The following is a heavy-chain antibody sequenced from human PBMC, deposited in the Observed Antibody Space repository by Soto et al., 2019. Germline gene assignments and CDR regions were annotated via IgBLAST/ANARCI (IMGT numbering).Heavy chain of an antibody. Sequence: QVQLQESGPGLVQPSQTLSLTCTVSGGSIGSGGYYWSWIRQHPGRGLEWIGYIYYSGGTYYNPSLKSRVTISVDNKSQNQFSLKLSSVTAADTAVYYCARSPRVKRYYFDYWGQGTPVTVSS. CDR1: GGSIGSGGYY. CDR3: ARSPRVKRYYFDY. D-gene: IGHD3-3*01. CDR2: IYYSGGT. V-gene: IGHV4-31*03. J-gene: IGHJ4*02.